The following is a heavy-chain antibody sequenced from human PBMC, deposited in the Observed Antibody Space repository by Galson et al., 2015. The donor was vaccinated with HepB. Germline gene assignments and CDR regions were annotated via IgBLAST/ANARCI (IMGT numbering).Heavy chain of an antibody. D-gene: IGHD3-22*01. CDR2: IYPGDSDT. Sequence: QSGAEVKKPGESLKISCTGSGYSFTSYWIGWVRQMPGKGLEWMGIIYPGDSDTRYSPSFQGQVTISADKSISTAYLQWSSLKASDTAMYYCARATNYYDSSGYYPQYFQHWGQGTLVTVSS. V-gene: IGHV5-51*01. CDR3: ARATNYYDSSGYYPQYFQH. CDR1: GYSFTSYW. J-gene: IGHJ1*01.